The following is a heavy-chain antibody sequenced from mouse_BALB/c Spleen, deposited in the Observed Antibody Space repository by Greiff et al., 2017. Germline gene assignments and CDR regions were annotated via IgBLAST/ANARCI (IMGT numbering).Heavy chain of an antibody. CDR2: ISYSGST. CDR1: GDSITSGY. Sequence: EVQLKESGPSLVKPSQTLSLTCSVTGDSITSGYWNWIRKFPGNKLEYMGYISYSGSTYYNPSLKSRISITRDTSKNQYYLQLNSVTTEDTATYYCARRGNLYYYAMDYWGQGTSVTVSS. J-gene: IGHJ4*01. CDR3: ARRGNLYYYAMDY. D-gene: IGHD2-1*01. V-gene: IGHV3-8*02.